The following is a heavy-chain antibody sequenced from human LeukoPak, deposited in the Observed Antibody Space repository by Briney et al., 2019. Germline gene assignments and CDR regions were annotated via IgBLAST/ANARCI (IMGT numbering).Heavy chain of an antibody. Sequence: SETLSLTCNVSGYYINNGHYWGWIRQSPGKGLEWIASFFYSGNTYYTPSLKSRVTISVETSKNQFSLNLSSVTAADTAVYYCARVYYSSSYDYWYFDLWGRGTLVTVSS. J-gene: IGHJ2*01. V-gene: IGHV4-38-2*02. CDR2: FFYSGNT. CDR3: ARVYYSSSYDYWYFDL. CDR1: GYYINNGHY. D-gene: IGHD6-13*01.